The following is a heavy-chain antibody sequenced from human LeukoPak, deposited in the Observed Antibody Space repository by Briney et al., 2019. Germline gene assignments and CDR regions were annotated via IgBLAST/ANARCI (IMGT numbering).Heavy chain of an antibody. D-gene: IGHD2-21*01. CDR3: AKVPSVWRGGRYYFDY. J-gene: IGHJ4*02. CDR1: AFTFSSYA. Sequence: GGSLILSCAAAAFTFSSYAMSRVRHPPGKGLARVSTISGSGRNTYYADSVKGRFTISRDNSKDTLYLQMNSLRAEDTAAYYCAKVPSVWRGGRYYFDYWGQGTLVTVSS. CDR2: ISGSGRNT. V-gene: IGHV3-23*01.